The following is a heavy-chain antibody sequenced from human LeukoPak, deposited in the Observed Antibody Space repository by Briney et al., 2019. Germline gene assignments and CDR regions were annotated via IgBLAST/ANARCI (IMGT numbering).Heavy chain of an antibody. J-gene: IGHJ5*02. Sequence: GGSLRLSCAASGFTFSSYIMNWIRQAPGKGLEWVSSISSSSYIYYADSVKGRFTVSRDTAKNSLYLQMNSLRAEDTAVYYCARDAGPGWDWFDPWGQGTLVTVSS. CDR3: ARDAGPGWDWFDP. CDR1: GFTFSSYI. V-gene: IGHV3-21*01. CDR2: ISSSSYI. D-gene: IGHD1-26*01.